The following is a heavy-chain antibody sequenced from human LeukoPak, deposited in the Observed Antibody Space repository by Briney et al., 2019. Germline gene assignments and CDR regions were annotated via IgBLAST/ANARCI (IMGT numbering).Heavy chain of an antibody. CDR2: YYISGFT. Sequence: SETLSLTCTVSGESITSGQYYWSWLRQSAVKGLEWIGRYYISGFTNYNPSLKSRVTISLDRSRNQFFLNLTSATAADTAVYYCARDDYGDSFQLWGQGTLVTVSS. J-gene: IGHJ1*01. V-gene: IGHV4-61*02. CDR1: GESITSGQYY. D-gene: IGHD4-17*01. CDR3: ARDDYGDSFQL.